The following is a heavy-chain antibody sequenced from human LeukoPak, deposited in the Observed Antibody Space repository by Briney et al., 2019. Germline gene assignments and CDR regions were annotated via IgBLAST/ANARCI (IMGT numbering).Heavy chain of an antibody. CDR1: GFTFDDYA. V-gene: IGHV3-9*01. D-gene: IGHD6-13*01. CDR3: AKDKAAAGTGYYYYGMDV. J-gene: IGHJ6*02. CDR2: ISWNCGSI. Sequence: PGRSLRLSCAASGFTFDDYAMHWVRQAPGKGLEWVSGISWNCGSIGYADSVKGRFTISRDNAKNSLYLQMNSLRAEDTALYYCAKDKAAAGTGYYYYGMDVWGQGTTVTVSS.